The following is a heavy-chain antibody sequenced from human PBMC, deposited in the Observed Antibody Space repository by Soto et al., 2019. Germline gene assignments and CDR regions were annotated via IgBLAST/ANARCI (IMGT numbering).Heavy chain of an antibody. CDR2: ISYDGSNK. V-gene: IGHV3-30*18. D-gene: IGHD3-10*01. CDR1: GFTFSSYG. Sequence: GGSLRLSCAASGFTFSSYGMHWVRQAPGKGLEWVAVISYDGSNKYYADSVKGRFTISRDNSKNTLYLQMNSLRAEDTAVYYCAKARAYHYYGSEKYYYYGMDVWGQGTTVTVSS. CDR3: AKARAYHYYGSEKYYYYGMDV. J-gene: IGHJ6*02.